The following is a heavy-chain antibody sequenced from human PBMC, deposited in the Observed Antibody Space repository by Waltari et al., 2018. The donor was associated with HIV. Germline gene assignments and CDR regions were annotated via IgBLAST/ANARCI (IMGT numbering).Heavy chain of an antibody. Sequence: QVQLVQSGAEVKKPGASVKVSCKASGYTFTGYYMHWARQAPGQGLEWMGWINPNSGGTNKAQKFQGRVTKTRDTSISTAYMELSRLRSDDAAVYYCARGPPYYYGLGSPGGGWFDPWGQGTLVTVSS. CDR1: GYTFTGYY. J-gene: IGHJ5*02. V-gene: IGHV1-2*02. CDR3: ARGPPYYYGLGSPGGGWFDP. CDR2: INPNSGGT. D-gene: IGHD3-10*01.